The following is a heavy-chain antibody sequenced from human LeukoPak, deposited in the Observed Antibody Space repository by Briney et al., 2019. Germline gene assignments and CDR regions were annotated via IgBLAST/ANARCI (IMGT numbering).Heavy chain of an antibody. J-gene: IGHJ4*02. V-gene: IGHV1-2*02. Sequence: ASVKVSCKASGYTFTGYYLHWVGQPPGQGLEWTGWINPNSGGTNYAQKFQGRVTMTRDTSISTAYMELSRLRSDDTAVYYCARDYDSSGYYGYWGQGTLVTVSS. CDR1: GYTFTGYY. CDR3: ARDYDSSGYYGY. D-gene: IGHD3-22*01. CDR2: INPNSGGT.